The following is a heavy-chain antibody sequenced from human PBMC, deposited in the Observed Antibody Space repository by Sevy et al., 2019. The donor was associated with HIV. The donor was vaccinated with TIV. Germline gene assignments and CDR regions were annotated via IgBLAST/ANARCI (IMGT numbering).Heavy chain of an antibody. J-gene: IGHJ4*02. Sequence: GGSLRLSSAASGFTFTNAWMSWVRQAPGKGLEWVGRIKSKTDGGTTDNAAPVKVRLTISRDDSKNTLYLQMNSLRSEDTAVYYCCLSGGVYFDYWGQGTLVTVSS. CDR1: GFTFTNAW. V-gene: IGHV3-15*01. D-gene: IGHD3-16*01. CDR3: CLSGGVYFDY. CDR2: IKSKTDGGTT.